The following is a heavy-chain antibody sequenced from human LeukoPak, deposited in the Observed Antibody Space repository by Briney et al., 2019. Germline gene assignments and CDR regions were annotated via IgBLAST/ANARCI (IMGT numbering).Heavy chain of an antibody. J-gene: IGHJ5*02. D-gene: IGHD1-1*01. CDR2: LNPKSGRT. Sequence: ASVKVSCKASGYTFTGYYIHWVRQAPGQGLEWMGWLNPKSGRTNYAQNFQGRVTMTRDTIINTAYMELSRLRSDDTAVYYCARNDWNDPWFDPWGQGTLVTVSS. V-gene: IGHV1-2*02. CDR3: ARNDWNDPWFDP. CDR1: GYTFTGYY.